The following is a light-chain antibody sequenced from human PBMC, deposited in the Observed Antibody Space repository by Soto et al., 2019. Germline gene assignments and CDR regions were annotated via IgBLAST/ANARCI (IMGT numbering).Light chain of an antibody. CDR2: GVS. V-gene: IGKV3-15*01. J-gene: IGKJ4*01. CDR3: LQDHDYPLT. Sequence: EIVMTQSPATLSVSPGERATLSCRASQSVSSNLAWYQQKPGQAPRLLIYGVSTRATGIPARFSGSGSGTEFTLTISSLQSEDFATYYCLQDHDYPLTFGGGTRVEIK. CDR1: QSVSSN.